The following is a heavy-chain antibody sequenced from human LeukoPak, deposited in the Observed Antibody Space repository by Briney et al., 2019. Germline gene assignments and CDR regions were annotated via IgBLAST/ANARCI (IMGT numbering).Heavy chain of an antibody. V-gene: IGHV4-39*07. CDR2: IYYSGST. CDR3: ARAVKGLTGTGGSYDAFDI. D-gene: IGHD1-26*01. Sequence: SETLSLTCTVSGGSISSSSYYWGWIRQPPGKGLEWIGSIYYSGSTYYNPSLKSRVTISVDTSKNQFSLKLSSVTAADTAVYYCARAVKGLTGTGGSYDAFDIWGQGTMVTVSS. CDR1: GGSISSSSYY. J-gene: IGHJ3*02.